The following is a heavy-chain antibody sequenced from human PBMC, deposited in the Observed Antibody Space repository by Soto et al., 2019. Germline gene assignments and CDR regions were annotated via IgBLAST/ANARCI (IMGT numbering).Heavy chain of an antibody. J-gene: IGHJ1*01. CDR1: GFSVSDNW. Sequence: GGSLRLSCAVSGFSVSDNWISWVRQAPGKGLEWVSVLYTGGTTYYADSVKGRFTISGDTSNNTLYLQMNSLRAEDTAVYDCARNTGQQPFSFSFWGQGTQVTVSS. CDR2: LYTGGTT. CDR3: ARNTGQQPFSFSF. V-gene: IGHV3-53*01. D-gene: IGHD2-8*02.